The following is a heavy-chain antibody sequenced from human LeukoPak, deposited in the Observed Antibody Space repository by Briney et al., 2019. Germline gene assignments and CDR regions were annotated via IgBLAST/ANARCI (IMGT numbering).Heavy chain of an antibody. CDR3: ARRLDL. CDR1: GGSFSGYY. V-gene: IGHV4-34*01. CDR2: INHSGRT. J-gene: IGHJ2*01. Sequence: SETLSLTCAVYGGSFSGYYWSWIRQPPGKGLEWIGEINHSGRTNYNPSLKSRVTISVDTSKHQFSLKLTSVTAADTAVYYCARRLDLWGRGTLVTVSS.